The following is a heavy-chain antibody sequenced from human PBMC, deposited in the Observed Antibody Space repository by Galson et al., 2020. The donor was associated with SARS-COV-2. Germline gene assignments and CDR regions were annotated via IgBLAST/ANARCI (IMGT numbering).Heavy chain of an antibody. CDR2: ISASGAIT. CDR3: AKDQGNDYGDQLDY. D-gene: IGHD4-17*01. V-gene: IGHV3-23*01. CDR1: GFTFSRYA. J-gene: IGHJ4*02. Sequence: GESLKISCAGSGFTFSRYAMSWVRQAPGKGLEWVSSISASGAITYNADSVKGRFTISRDNSKNTLYLQMNSLRGEDTALYYCAKDQGNDYGDQLDYWGQGTLVSVSS.